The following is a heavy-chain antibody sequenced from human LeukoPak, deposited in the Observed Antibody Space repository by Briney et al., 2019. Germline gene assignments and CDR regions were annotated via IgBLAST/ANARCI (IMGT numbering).Heavy chain of an antibody. J-gene: IGHJ4*02. D-gene: IGHD2-15*01. Sequence: SETLSLTCTVSGGSISSGGYYWSWIRQHPGKGLEWIGYIYYSGSTNYNPSLKSRVTISVDTSKNQFSLKLSSVTAADTAVYYCARITDCSGGSCYSAYWGQGTLVTVSS. V-gene: IGHV4-31*03. CDR1: GGSISSGGYY. CDR2: IYYSGST. CDR3: ARITDCSGGSCYSAY.